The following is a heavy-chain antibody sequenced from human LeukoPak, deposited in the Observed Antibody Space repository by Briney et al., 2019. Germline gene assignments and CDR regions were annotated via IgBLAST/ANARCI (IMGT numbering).Heavy chain of an antibody. CDR3: AKGGYSYGYAFDY. V-gene: IGHV3-23*01. J-gene: IGHJ4*02. Sequence: PGGFLRLSCAASGFTFSSYAMSWVRQAPGKGLEWVSAISGSGGSTYYADSVKGRFTISRDNSKNTLYLQMNSLRAEDTAVYYCAKGGYSYGYAFDYWGQGTLVTVSS. CDR1: GFTFSSYA. CDR2: ISGSGGST. D-gene: IGHD5-18*01.